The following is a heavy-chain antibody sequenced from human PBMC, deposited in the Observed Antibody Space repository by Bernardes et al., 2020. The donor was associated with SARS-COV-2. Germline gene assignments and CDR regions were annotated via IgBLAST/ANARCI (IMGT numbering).Heavy chain of an antibody. D-gene: IGHD5-18*01. V-gene: IGHV4-59*01. CDR3: ARSGTAMVIWGPSNWFDP. CDR2: IYYSGST. J-gene: IGHJ5*02. Sequence: SETLSLTCTVSGGSISSYYWSWIRQPPGKGLEWIGYIYYSGSTNYNPSLKSRVTISVDTSKNQFSLKLSSVTAADTAVYYCARSGTAMVIWGPSNWFDPWGQGTLVTVSS. CDR1: GGSISSYY.